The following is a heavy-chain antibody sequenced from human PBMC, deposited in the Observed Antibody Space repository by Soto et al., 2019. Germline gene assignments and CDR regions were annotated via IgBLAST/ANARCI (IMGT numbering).Heavy chain of an antibody. CDR3: AKERQQLVRNCFDY. CDR2: ISYDGSNK. J-gene: IGHJ4*02. CDR1: GFTFSSYG. V-gene: IGHV3-30*18. D-gene: IGHD6-13*01. Sequence: GGSLRLSCAASGFTFSSYGMHWVRQAPGKGLEWVAVISYDGSNKYYADSVKGRFTISRDNSKNTLYLQMNSLRAEDTAVYYCAKERQQLVRNCFDYWGQGTLVTVSS.